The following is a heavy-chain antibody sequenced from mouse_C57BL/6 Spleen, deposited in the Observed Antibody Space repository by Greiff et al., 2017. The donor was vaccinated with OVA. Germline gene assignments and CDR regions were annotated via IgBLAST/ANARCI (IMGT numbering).Heavy chain of an antibody. V-gene: IGHV5-17*01. CDR2: ISSGSSTI. CDR3: ARAAIYYDYDEGWYFDV. Sequence: DVMLVESGGGLVKPGGSLKLSCAASGFTFSDYGMHWVRQAPEKGLEWVAYISSGSSTIYYADTVKGRFTISRDNAKNTLFLQMTSLRSEDTAMYYCARAAIYYDYDEGWYFDVWGTGTTVTVSS. D-gene: IGHD2-4*01. J-gene: IGHJ1*03. CDR1: GFTFSDYG.